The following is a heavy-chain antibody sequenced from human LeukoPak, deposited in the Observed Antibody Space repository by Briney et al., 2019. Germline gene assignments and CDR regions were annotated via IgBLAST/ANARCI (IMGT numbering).Heavy chain of an antibody. Sequence: PGGSLRLSCAASGFTFSSYAMHWVRQAPGKGLEWVAVISYDGSNKYYADSVKGRFTISRDNSKNTLYLQMNSLRAEDTAVYYCARPVATTGYYGMDVWGQGTTVTVSS. V-gene: IGHV3-30-3*01. CDR2: ISYDGSNK. CDR1: GFTFSSYA. D-gene: IGHD4-17*01. J-gene: IGHJ6*02. CDR3: ARPVATTGYYGMDV.